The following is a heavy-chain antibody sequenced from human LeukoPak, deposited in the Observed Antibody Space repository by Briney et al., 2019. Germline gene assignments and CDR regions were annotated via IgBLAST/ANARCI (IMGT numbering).Heavy chain of an antibody. CDR3: ARELREHGVFDI. CDR1: GFTFSSYS. D-gene: IGHD1-26*01. Sequence: PGGSLRLSCAASGFTFSSYSMNWVRQAPGKGLEWVSEIYSDGSTYYAASVKGRFSISRDNSKNTVYLQMSSLRAEDTAIYYCARELREHGVFDIWGQGTMVTVSS. V-gene: IGHV3-53*01. J-gene: IGHJ3*02. CDR2: IYSDGST.